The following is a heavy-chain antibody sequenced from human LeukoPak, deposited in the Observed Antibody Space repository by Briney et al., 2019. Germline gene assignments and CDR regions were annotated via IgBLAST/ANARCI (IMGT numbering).Heavy chain of an antibody. D-gene: IGHD3-3*01. CDR1: GGSFSGYY. Sequence: SETLSLTCAVYGGSFSGYYWSWIRQAPGKGLEWIGEINHSGSTNYNPSLKSRVTISVDTSKNQFSLKLSSVTAADTAVYYCARMSGLVRWFDPWGQGTLVTVSS. J-gene: IGHJ5*02. V-gene: IGHV4-34*01. CDR2: INHSGST. CDR3: ARMSGLVRWFDP.